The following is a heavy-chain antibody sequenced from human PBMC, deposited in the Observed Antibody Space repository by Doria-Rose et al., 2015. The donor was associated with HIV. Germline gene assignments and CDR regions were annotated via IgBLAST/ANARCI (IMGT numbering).Heavy chain of an antibody. CDR2: IFSDDER. V-gene: IGHV2-26*01. D-gene: IGHD6-13*01. J-gene: IGHJ4*02. CDR1: GVSLSSPGMG. CDR3: ARIKSSRWYHKYYFDF. Sequence: QVTLKESGPVLVKPTETLTLTCTVSGVSLSSPGMGVSWIRQPPGKALEWLANIFSDDERSYKTSPKSRLTISRGTSKGQVVLTMTDMDPVDTATYYCARIKSSRWYHKYYFDFWGQGTLVIVSA.